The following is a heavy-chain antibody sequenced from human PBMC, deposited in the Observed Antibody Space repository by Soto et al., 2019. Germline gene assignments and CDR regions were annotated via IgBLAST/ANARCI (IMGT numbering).Heavy chain of an antibody. D-gene: IGHD3-16*01. J-gene: IGHJ4*02. CDR1: GFTFSSYS. CDR2: ISSSSSTI. V-gene: IGHV3-48*02. CDR3: AREGYDYFWGILFDY. Sequence: EVQLVESGGGLVQPGGSLRLSCAASGFTFSSYSMNWVRQAPGKGLEWVSYISSSSSTIYYADSVKGRFTISRDNAKNSLYLQMNSLRDEDTAVYYCAREGYDYFWGILFDYWGQGTLVTVSS.